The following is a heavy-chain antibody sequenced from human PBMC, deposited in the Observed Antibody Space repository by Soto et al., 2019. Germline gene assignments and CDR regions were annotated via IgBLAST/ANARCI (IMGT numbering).Heavy chain of an antibody. Sequence: LRLSCAASGFTFSSYWMHWVRQAPGKGLVWVSRINSDGSSTSYADSVKGRFTISRDNAKNTLYLQMNSLRAEDTAVYYCARGPGYSGSWVYYYYMAVWDKGPTVPSP. CDR3: ARGPGYSGSWVYYYYMAV. CDR2: INSDGSST. J-gene: IGHJ6*03. V-gene: IGHV3-74*01. CDR1: GFTFSSYW. D-gene: IGHD6-13*01.